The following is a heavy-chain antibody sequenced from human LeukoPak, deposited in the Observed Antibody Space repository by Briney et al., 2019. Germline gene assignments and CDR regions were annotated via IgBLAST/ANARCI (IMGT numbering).Heavy chain of an antibody. V-gene: IGHV4-34*01. CDR2: INHSGST. CDR1: GGSFSGYY. Sequence: PSETLSLTCAVYGGSFSGYYWSWIRQPPGKGLEWIGEINHSGSTNYNPSLKSRVTISVDTSKNQFSLKLSSVTAADTAVYYCARRVGPEPLNWFDPWGQGTLVTVSS. CDR3: ARRVGPEPLNWFDP. D-gene: IGHD2-15*01. J-gene: IGHJ5*02.